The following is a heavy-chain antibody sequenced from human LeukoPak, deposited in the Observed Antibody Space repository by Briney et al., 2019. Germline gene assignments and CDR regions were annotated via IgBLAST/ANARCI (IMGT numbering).Heavy chain of an antibody. CDR1: EITFSNYA. CDR2: ISDRGDGT. CDR3: ANARWYLDY. J-gene: IGHJ4*02. D-gene: IGHD4-23*01. V-gene: IGHV3-23*01. Sequence: PGGSLRLSCAASEITFSNYARSWVRQAPGKGLEWVSGISDRGDGTYYADSVKGRFTISIDNSKNTLYLQMNSLRAEDTAVYYCANARWYLDYWGQGTLVTVSS.